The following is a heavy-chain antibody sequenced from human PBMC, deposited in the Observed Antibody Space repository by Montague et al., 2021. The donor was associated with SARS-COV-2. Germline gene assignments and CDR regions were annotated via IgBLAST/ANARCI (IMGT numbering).Heavy chain of an antibody. V-gene: IGHV4-39*07. CDR3: GRGLLTATSNPFDC. Sequence: SETLSLTCTVSGGSISSYHHYWGWIRQPPGKGLEWIGDMYYSGSTRLNPSLKSRVTISVDTSKNQLSLNLRPVTAADTAVYFCGRGLLTATSNPFDCWGQGTLVTVSS. J-gene: IGHJ4*02. CDR2: MYYSGST. D-gene: IGHD2-15*01. CDR1: GGSISSYHHY.